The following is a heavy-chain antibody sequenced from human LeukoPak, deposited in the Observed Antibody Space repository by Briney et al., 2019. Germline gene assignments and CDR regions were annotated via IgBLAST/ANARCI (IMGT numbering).Heavy chain of an antibody. J-gene: IGHJ4*02. CDR2: IAHHGNNK. Sequence: GGSLRPSWGASGFTSSSSAMHWVRQGPGKGLEWVAYIAHHGNNKYYADSVKGRFTISRDNSKGSLYLQMNSLRADDTAVYYCAKDGSWSCTDWGQGTLVRVSS. D-gene: IGHD2-8*02. CDR3: AKDGSWSCTD. CDR1: GFTSSSSA. V-gene: IGHV3-30*02.